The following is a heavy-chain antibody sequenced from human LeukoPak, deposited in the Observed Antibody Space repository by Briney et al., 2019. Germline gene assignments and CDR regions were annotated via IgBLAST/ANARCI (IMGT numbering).Heavy chain of an antibody. D-gene: IGHD3-22*01. CDR1: GGSFSGYY. V-gene: IGHV4-34*01. CDR2: INHSGST. CDR3: ARLGITMIVVVIPKVLDAFDI. Sequence: SETLSLTCAVYGGSFSGYYWSWIRQPPGKGLEWIGEINHSGSTNYNPSLKSRVTISVDTSKNQFSLKLSSVTAADTAVYYCARLGITMIVVVIPKVLDAFDIWGQGTMVTVSS. J-gene: IGHJ3*02.